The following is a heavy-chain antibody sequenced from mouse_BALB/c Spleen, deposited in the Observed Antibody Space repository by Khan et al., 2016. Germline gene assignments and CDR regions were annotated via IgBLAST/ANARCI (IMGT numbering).Heavy chain of an antibody. CDR1: GYTFTDYY. V-gene: IGHV1-76*01. CDR2: IYPGSDNT. Sequence: QVQLKQSGAELARPGASVKLSCKASGYTFTDYYINWVKQRTGQGLEWIGEIYPGSDNTYYNERFKGKATLTADKSSSTAYMQLSSLTSEDSAVDFCARGGGNSDYWGQGTTLTVSS. D-gene: IGHD2-1*01. CDR3: ARGGGNSDY. J-gene: IGHJ2*01.